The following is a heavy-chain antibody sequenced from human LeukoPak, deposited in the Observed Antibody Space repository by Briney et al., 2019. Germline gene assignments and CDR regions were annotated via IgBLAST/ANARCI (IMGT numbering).Heavy chain of an antibody. J-gene: IGHJ4*02. CDR2: ISGSGGST. CDR3: AKDLKPATGKSTY. CDR1: GFTFSSYG. V-gene: IGHV3-23*01. D-gene: IGHD1-14*01. Sequence: GGSLRLSCAASGFTFSSYGMSWVRQAPGKGLEWVSAISGSGGSTYYADSVKGRFTISRDNSKNTLYLQMNSLRAEDTAVYYCAKDLKPATGKSTYWGQGTLVTVSS.